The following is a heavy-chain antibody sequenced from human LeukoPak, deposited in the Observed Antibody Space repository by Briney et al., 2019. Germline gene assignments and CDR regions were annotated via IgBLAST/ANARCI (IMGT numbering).Heavy chain of an antibody. V-gene: IGHV1-46*01. Sequence: ASVKVSCKASGGTFSSYAISWVRQAPGQGLEWMGIINPSGGSTSYAQKFQGRVTMTRDTSTSTVYMELSSLRSEDTAVYYCARDLSLILWFGELLYWGQGTLVTVSS. CDR2: INPSGGST. D-gene: IGHD3-10*01. CDR1: GGTFSSYA. CDR3: ARDLSLILWFGELLY. J-gene: IGHJ4*02.